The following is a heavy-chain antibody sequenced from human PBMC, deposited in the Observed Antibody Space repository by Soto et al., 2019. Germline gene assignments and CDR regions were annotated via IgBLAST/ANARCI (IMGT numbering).Heavy chain of an antibody. CDR3: ARHGYNYGGGYFDY. V-gene: IGHV3-23*01. J-gene: IGHJ4*02. D-gene: IGHD5-18*01. CDR1: GFTLSGYS. CDR2: ISNSGDRT. Sequence: PGGSLSLSCAASGFTLSGYSMSWVRQALVKGLEGVSSISNSGDRTFDADSVEGRFTISRDNSKNTLYLEMNSLRAEDTVVYYCARHGYNYGGGYFDYWGQGTLVTVSS.